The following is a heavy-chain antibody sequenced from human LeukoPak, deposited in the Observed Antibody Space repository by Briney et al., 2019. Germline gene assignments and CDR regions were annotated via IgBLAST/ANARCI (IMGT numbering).Heavy chain of an antibody. D-gene: IGHD6-13*01. CDR2: IYSGGST. J-gene: IGHJ4*02. CDR1: GFTVSSNY. V-gene: IGHV3-53*01. Sequence: GGSLRLSCAASGFTVSSNYMSWVRQAPGKGLEWVSLIYSGGSTYYADSVRGRFTISRDNSKNTLYLQMNSLRAEDTAVYYCAKKEAAAGTFDYWGQGTLVIVSS. CDR3: AKKEAAAGTFDY.